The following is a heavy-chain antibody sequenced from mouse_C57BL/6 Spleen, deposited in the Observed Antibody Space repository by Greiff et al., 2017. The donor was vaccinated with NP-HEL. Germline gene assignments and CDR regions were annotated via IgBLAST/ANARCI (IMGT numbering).Heavy chain of an antibody. CDR2: IDPANGNT. J-gene: IGHJ4*01. Sequence: VQLQQSVAELVRPGASVKLSCTASGFNIKNTYMHWVKQRPEQGLEWIGRIDPANGNTKYAPKFQGKATITADTSSNTAYLQLSSLTSEDTAIYYCARSITTVVGGDYYAMDDWGQGTSVTVST. D-gene: IGHD1-1*01. CDR1: GFNIKNTY. V-gene: IGHV14-3*01. CDR3: ARSITTVVGGDYYAMDD.